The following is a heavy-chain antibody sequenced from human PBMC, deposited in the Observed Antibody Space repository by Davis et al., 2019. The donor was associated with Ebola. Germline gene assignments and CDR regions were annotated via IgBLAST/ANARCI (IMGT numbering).Heavy chain of an antibody. CDR2: ISSSGSTI. Sequence: GESLKISCAASGFTFSSYWMSWVRQAPGKGLEWVSYISSSGSTIYYADSVKGRFTISRDNAKNSLYLQMNSLRAEDTAVYYCARFPRSVAGLFDYWGQGTLVTVSS. D-gene: IGHD6-19*01. CDR3: ARFPRSVAGLFDY. CDR1: GFTFSSYW. J-gene: IGHJ4*02. V-gene: IGHV3-48*04.